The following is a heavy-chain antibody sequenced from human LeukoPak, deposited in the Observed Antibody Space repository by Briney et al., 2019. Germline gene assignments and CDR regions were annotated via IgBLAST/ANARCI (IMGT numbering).Heavy chain of an antibody. CDR1: GGSISNSDYY. D-gene: IGHD3-10*01. Sequence: PSETLSLTCTASGGSISNSDYYWGWIGQPPGKGLESIGSIYYSGSTYYNPSLKSRVTISVDTSKNQFSLNLSSVTAADTAVYYCASLPWGVRGVIIQDFDYWGQGTLVTVSS. CDR3: ASLPWGVRGVIIQDFDY. V-gene: IGHV4-39*07. J-gene: IGHJ4*02. CDR2: IYYSGST.